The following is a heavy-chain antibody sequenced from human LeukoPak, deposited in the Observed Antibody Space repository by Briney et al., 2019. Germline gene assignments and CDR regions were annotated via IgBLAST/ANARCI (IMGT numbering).Heavy chain of an antibody. CDR1: GFTFSSYA. V-gene: IGHV3-23*01. CDR2: ITGSGDNT. J-gene: IGHJ4*02. D-gene: IGHD1-26*01. Sequence: PGGSLRLSCAASGFTFSSYAMTWVRQAPGKGLEWVSAITGSGDNTYYVDSVKGRFTISRDNSKNTLYLQMNSLRAEDTAVYYCSKGRGPYSGSSEYWGQGTLVTVSS. CDR3: SKGRGPYSGSSEY.